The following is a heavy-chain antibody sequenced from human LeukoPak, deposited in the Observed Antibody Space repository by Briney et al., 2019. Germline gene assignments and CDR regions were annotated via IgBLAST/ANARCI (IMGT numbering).Heavy chain of an antibody. Sequence: GGSLRLSCAVSGLTFTSFWMSWVRQAPGKGLEWVANIKEDGSEKYYVDSVKGRFTISRDNAKNSLYLELNSLRTEDTAVYYCVRDRTLSVYWGQGTLVTVSS. J-gene: IGHJ4*02. V-gene: IGHV3-7*01. D-gene: IGHD1/OR15-1a*01. CDR2: IKEDGSEK. CDR3: VRDRTLSVY. CDR1: GLTFTSFW.